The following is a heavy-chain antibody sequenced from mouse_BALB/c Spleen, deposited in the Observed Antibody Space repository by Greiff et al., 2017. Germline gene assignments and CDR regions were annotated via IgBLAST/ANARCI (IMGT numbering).Heavy chain of an antibody. V-gene: IGHV5-9-4*01. Sequence: EVKLVESGGGLVKPGGSLKLSCAASGFTFSSYAMSWVRQSPEKRLEWVAEISSGGSYTYYPDTVTGRFTISRDNAKNTLYLEMSSLRSEDTAMDYCARNWDDAMDYWGQGTSVTVSS. CDR1: GFTFSSYA. J-gene: IGHJ4*01. CDR2: ISSGGSYT. D-gene: IGHD4-1*01. CDR3: ARNWDDAMDY.